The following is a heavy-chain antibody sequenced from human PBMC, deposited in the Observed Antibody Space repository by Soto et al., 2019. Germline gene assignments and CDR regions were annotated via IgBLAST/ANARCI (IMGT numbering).Heavy chain of an antibody. J-gene: IGHJ4*02. CDR3: ARRDYFGSGNFFPFDD. CDR2: IYESGST. D-gene: IGHD3-10*01. V-gene: IGHV4-30-4*01. CDR1: GASISSGDYY. Sequence: VQLQESGPGLVKPSQTLSLTCTVSGASISSGDYYWNWIRQSPGKGLEWIGYIYESGSTYFNPSLKSRATMSVDTSKNQFSLRLSSVTAADTAIYYCARRDYFGSGNFFPFDDWGQGTQVTVSS.